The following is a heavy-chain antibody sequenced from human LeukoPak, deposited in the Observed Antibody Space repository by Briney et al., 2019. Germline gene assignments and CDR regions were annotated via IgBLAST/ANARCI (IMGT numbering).Heavy chain of an antibody. Sequence: SETLSLTCTVSGGSISSSSYYWGWIRQPPGKGLEWIGSIYYSGSTYYNPSLKSRVTISVDTSKNQFSLKLSSVTAADTAVYYCARDRVTHDYWGQGTLVTVSS. CDR1: GGSISSSSYY. CDR3: ARDRVTHDY. J-gene: IGHJ4*02. CDR2: IYYSGST. V-gene: IGHV4-39*02. D-gene: IGHD2-21*02.